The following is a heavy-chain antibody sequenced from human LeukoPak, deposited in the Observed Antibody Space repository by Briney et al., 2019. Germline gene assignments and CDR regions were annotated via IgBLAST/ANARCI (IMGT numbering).Heavy chain of an antibody. CDR1: GGSFGDFY. CDR3: ARETSQKGAHYMDV. J-gene: IGHJ6*03. Sequence: SETLSLTCAVYGGSFGDFYWSWIRQPPGKGLEWIGEVNQSGSTNYRPSLKSRLTISIDTSKNQFSLKLSSVTAADTAVYYCARETSQKGAHYMDVWGKGTTVTISS. D-gene: IGHD3-16*01. CDR2: VNQSGST. V-gene: IGHV4-34*01.